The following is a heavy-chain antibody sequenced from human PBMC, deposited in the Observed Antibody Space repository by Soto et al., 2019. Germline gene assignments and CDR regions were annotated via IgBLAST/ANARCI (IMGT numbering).Heavy chain of an antibody. CDR2: IIGSGGST. CDR1: GFTFTSYA. Sequence: EVQLLESGGGLVQPGGSLRLSCAASGFTFTSYAMSWVRQAPGKGLEWVSSIIGSGGSTYYTDSVKGRFTVPRDNSKNTLYLQMNSLRAEDTAVYYCAKVAIGYYYHMDVWGKGTTVTVSS. CDR3: AKVAIGYYYHMDV. J-gene: IGHJ6*03. D-gene: IGHD2-21*01. V-gene: IGHV3-23*01.